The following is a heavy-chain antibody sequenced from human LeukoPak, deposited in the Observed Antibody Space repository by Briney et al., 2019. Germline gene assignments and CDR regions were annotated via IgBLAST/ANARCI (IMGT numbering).Heavy chain of an antibody. Sequence: GGSLRLFCAASGFTFSDYYMSWIRQAPGKGLEWVSYITSSSSYTNYADSVKGRFTISRDNAKNSLYLQVNSLRAEDTAVYYCARVLSYYYGMDVWGQGTTVTVSS. CDR3: ARVLSYYYGMDV. V-gene: IGHV3-11*05. CDR1: GFTFSDYY. J-gene: IGHJ6*02. CDR2: ITSSSSYT.